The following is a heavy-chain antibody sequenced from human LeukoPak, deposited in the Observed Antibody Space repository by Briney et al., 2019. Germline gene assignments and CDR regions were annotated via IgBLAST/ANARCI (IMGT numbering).Heavy chain of an antibody. CDR3: ANKPAGFDP. D-gene: IGHD1-14*01. J-gene: IGHJ5*02. Sequence: GGSLRLSCTSSGFTFSSDAMTWVRQAPGKGLEWVSSISGSGDVTHYADSVRGRFSTSRDNSKNTLYLQMSSLRAEDTAVYYCANKPAGFDPWGQGTLVTVSS. V-gene: IGHV3-23*01. CDR2: ISGSGDVT. CDR1: GFTFSSDA.